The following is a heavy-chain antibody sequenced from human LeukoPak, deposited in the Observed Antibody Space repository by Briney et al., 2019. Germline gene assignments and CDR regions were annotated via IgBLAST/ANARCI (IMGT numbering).Heavy chain of an antibody. V-gene: IGHV3-7*03. CDR3: ARDLAAVAGTSY. J-gene: IGHJ4*02. D-gene: IGHD6-19*01. CDR1: GFTFSSYW. Sequence: PGGSLRLSCAAFGFTFSSYWMSWVRQAPGKGLEWVANIKQDGSEKYYVDSVKGRFTISRDNAKNSLYLQMNSLRAEDTAVYYCARDLAAVAGTSYWGQGTLVTVSS. CDR2: IKQDGSEK.